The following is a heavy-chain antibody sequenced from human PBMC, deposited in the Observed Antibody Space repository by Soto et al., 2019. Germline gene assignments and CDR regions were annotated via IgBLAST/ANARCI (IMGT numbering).Heavy chain of an antibody. D-gene: IGHD2-15*01. CDR2: ISSSSSYI. CDR1: GFTFSSYS. CDR3: ARGLVSDIVVVVAAIHPYMDV. J-gene: IGHJ6*03. Sequence: GGSLRLSCAASGFTFSSYSMNWVRQAPGKGLEWVSSISSSSSYIYYADSVKGRFTISRDNAKNSLYLQMNSLRAEDTAVYYCARGLVSDIVVVVAAIHPYMDVWGKGTTVTVSS. V-gene: IGHV3-21*01.